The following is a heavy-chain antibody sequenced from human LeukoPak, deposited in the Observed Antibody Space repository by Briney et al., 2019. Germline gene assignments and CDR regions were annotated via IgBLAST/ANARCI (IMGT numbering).Heavy chain of an antibody. CDR2: ISSSSSYT. CDR3: ARDRYGDYVDY. Sequence: PGGSLRLSCVASGFTFSSYSINWVRQAPGKGLGWVSSISSSSSYTYYASSVKGRLTISREHPKNSLYLQMNRLTGQDMAVSYCARDRYGDYVDYWGQGTLVTVSS. J-gene: IGHJ4*02. D-gene: IGHD4-17*01. CDR1: GFTFSSYS. V-gene: IGHV3-21*01.